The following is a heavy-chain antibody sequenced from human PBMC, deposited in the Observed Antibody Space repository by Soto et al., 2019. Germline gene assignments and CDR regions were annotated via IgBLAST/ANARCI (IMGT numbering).Heavy chain of an antibody. CDR1: GYSFSTFA. CDR3: ATQGRTTTEFDF. V-gene: IGHV1-3*01. D-gene: IGHD4-4*01. Sequence: VQIVQSGAEVKKPGASVRVSCKASGYSFSTFAIHWVRQAPGQRLEWMGWINAGNGDTKYSEKFQGRVTITGRTSASTAYMDLSSLRSEDTAVYYCATQGRTTTEFDFWGQGTLVTVSS. J-gene: IGHJ4*02. CDR2: INAGNGDT.